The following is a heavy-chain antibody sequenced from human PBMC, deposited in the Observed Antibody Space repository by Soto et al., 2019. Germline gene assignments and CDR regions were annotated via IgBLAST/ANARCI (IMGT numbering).Heavy chain of an antibody. V-gene: IGHV1-2*04. Sequence: GASVKVSCKASGYTFTGYYMHWVRQAPGQGLEWMGWINPNSGGTNYAQKFQGWVTMTRDTSISTAYMELSRLRSDDTAVYYCAREIRVERYSYGYGYYYYGMGVWGQGTTVTVSS. D-gene: IGHD5-18*01. CDR2: INPNSGGT. J-gene: IGHJ6*02. CDR3: AREIRVERYSYGYGYYYYGMGV. CDR1: GYTFTGYY.